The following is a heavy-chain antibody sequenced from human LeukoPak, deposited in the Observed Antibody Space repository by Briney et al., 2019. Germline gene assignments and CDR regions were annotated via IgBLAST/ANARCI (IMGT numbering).Heavy chain of an antibody. D-gene: IGHD3-10*01. Sequence: GGSLRLSCAASGFTFSSYGMHWVRQAPGKGLEWVAFIRYDGSNKYYADSVKGRFTISRDNSKNTLYLQMNSLRAEDMAVYYCARDGTMVRGVIIGHNWFDPWGQGTLVTVSS. CDR1: GFTFSSYG. CDR2: IRYDGSNK. CDR3: ARDGTMVRGVIIGHNWFDP. J-gene: IGHJ5*02. V-gene: IGHV3-30*02.